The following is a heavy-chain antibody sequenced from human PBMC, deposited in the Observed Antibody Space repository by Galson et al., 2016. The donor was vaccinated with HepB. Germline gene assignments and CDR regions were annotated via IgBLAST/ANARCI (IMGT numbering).Heavy chain of an antibody. CDR2: TYYRSKWYN. V-gene: IGHV6-1*01. J-gene: IGHJ4*02. Sequence: CAISGDSVSSNSAAWNWFRQSTSGGLEWLGRTYYRSKWYNDYRLSLKTRININADTSRNEVSLQLKSVTLEDTAVYYCARARSRGWSDAFDYWGQGTLVTISS. CDR1: GDSVSSNSAA. CDR3: ARARSRGWSDAFDY. D-gene: IGHD6-19*01.